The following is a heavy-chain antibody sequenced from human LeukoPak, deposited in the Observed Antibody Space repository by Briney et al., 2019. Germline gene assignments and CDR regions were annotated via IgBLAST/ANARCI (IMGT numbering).Heavy chain of an antibody. Sequence: GGSLRLACSASGFTFSSYAMHWVCQAPGKGLEYVSGISSNGGTTYYADSVKGRFTISRDNSKNTLYVQMNSLRVEDTAVYYCVKGIKGWFGESYDYWGQGTLVTVSS. CDR2: ISSNGGTT. V-gene: IGHV3-64*05. CDR3: VKGIKGWFGESYDY. D-gene: IGHD3-10*01. J-gene: IGHJ4*02. CDR1: GFTFSSYA.